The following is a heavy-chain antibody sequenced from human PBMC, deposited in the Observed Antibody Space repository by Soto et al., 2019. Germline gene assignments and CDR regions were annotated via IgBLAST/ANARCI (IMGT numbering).Heavy chain of an antibody. CDR2: IYYSGST. CDR3: AREMGGYYDSSGPTTL. CDR1: GGSISSYY. J-gene: IGHJ4*02. V-gene: IGHV4-59*01. Sequence: PSETLSLTCTVSGGSISSYYWSWIRQPPGKGLEWIGYIYYSGSTNYNPSLKSRVTISVDTSKNQFSLKLSSVTAADTAVYYCAREMGGYYDSSGPTTLWGQGTLVTVS. D-gene: IGHD3-22*01.